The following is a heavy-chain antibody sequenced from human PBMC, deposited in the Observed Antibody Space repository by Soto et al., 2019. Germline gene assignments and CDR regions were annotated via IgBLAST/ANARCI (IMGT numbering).Heavy chain of an antibody. Sequence: ASVKVSCKASGGTFSSYAISWVRQAPGQGLEWMGGIIPIFGTANYAQKFQGRVTITADKSTSTAYMELSSLRSEDTAVYYCARMSTTLYYYYYGMDVWGQGTTVTVSS. J-gene: IGHJ6*02. CDR2: IIPIFGTA. D-gene: IGHD2-15*01. CDR3: ARMSTTLYYYYYGMDV. V-gene: IGHV1-69*06. CDR1: GGTFSSYA.